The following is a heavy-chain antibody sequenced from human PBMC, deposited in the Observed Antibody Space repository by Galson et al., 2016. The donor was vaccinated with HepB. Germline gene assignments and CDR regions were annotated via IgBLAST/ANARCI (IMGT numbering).Heavy chain of an antibody. J-gene: IGHJ5*02. D-gene: IGHD2-2*01. Sequence: ETLSLTCAVSGVSIKTSNWWSWVRQPPGKGLEWIGAIYHSGSTHYNPSLKSRVTMSVDKSKNQFPLKLSSVTAADTAVYYCARTDIVLIPAAGSGSFNWFDPWGRGTLVTVSS. CDR2: IYHSGST. CDR3: ARTDIVLIPAAGSGSFNWFDP. V-gene: IGHV4-4*02. CDR1: GVSIKTSNW.